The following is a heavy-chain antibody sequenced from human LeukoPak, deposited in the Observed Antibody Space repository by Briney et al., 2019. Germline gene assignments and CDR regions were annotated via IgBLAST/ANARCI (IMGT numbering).Heavy chain of an antibody. V-gene: IGHV2-5*01. D-gene: IGHD3-10*01. J-gene: IGHJ4*02. CDR3: AHRRGFGELLYFDY. CDR2: IYWNDDK. Sequence: ASGPTLVKPTQTLTLTCTFSGFSLSTSGVGVGWISQPPGKALGWHALIYWNDDKRYSPSLKSRLTITKDTSKNQVVLTMTNMDPVDTATYYCAHRRGFGELLYFDYWGQGTLVTVSS. CDR1: GFSLSTSGVG.